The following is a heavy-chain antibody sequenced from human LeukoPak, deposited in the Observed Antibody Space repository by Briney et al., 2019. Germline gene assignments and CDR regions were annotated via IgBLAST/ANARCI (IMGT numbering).Heavy chain of an antibody. D-gene: IGHD6-25*01. CDR3: AIERTPGSGYGVDY. V-gene: IGHV4-38-2*02. J-gene: IGHJ4*02. CDR1: GYSISSGYY. Sequence: SETLSLTCTVSGYSISSGYYWGWIRQPPGKGLEWIGSIYHSGSTYYNPSLKSRVTISVDTSKNQFSLKLSSVTAADTAVYYCAIERTPGSGYGVDYWGQGTVVTVSS. CDR2: IYHSGST.